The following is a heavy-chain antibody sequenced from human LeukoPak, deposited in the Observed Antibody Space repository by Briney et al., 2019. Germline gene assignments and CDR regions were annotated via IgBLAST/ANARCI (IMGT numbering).Heavy chain of an antibody. J-gene: IGHJ6*02. V-gene: IGHV1-8*01. Sequence: GASVKVSGKASGYTFTSYDINWVRQATGQGLEWMGWMNPNSGNTGYAQKFQGRVTMTRNTSISTAYMELSSLRSEDTAVYYCARLGYYYYGMDVWGQGTTVTVSS. CDR1: GYTFTSYD. CDR2: MNPNSGNT. CDR3: ARLGYYYYGMDV.